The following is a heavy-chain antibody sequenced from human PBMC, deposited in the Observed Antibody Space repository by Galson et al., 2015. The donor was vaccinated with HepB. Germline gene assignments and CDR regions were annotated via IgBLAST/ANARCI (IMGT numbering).Heavy chain of an antibody. V-gene: IGHV5-51*01. D-gene: IGHD2-15*01. Sequence: QSGAEVKKPGESLKISCKGSGYGFTSYWIGWVRQMPGKGLEWMGIIYPGDSDTRYSPPFQGQVTISADKSISTAYLQWSSLKASDTAMYYCARRCSGGSCYSTYYFDYWGQGTLVTVSS. CDR2: IYPGDSDT. CDR3: ARRCSGGSCYSTYYFDY. J-gene: IGHJ4*02. CDR1: GYGFTSYW.